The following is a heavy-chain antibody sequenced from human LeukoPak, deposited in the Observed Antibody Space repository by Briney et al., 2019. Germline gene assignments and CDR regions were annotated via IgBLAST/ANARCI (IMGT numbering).Heavy chain of an antibody. CDR2: IYSRGST. V-gene: IGHV4-59*13. D-gene: IGHD5-18*01. CDR3: ARGGVQLPPCYFDY. Sequence: PSETLSLTCAVYGGSFSGYYWSWIRRPPGKGLEWIGHIYSRGSTNYNPSLKSRVTISVDTSKNQFSLKVRSVTAADTAVYYCARGGVQLPPCYFDYWGQGTLVTVSS. CDR1: GGSFSGYY. J-gene: IGHJ4*02.